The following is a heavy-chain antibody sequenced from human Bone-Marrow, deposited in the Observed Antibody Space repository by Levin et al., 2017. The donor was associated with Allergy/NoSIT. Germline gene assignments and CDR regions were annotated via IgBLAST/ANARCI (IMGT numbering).Heavy chain of an antibody. D-gene: IGHD6-19*01. Sequence: PGGSLRLSCAASGFIFSDFYMTWIRQAPGKGLEWVSSISESSTYTDYADSVEGRFTISRDNAKNSLFLQMNSLRPEDTAVYYCARPAVAGTEGSFDIWGQGTMVT. CDR2: ISESSTYT. J-gene: IGHJ3*02. CDR1: GFIFSDFY. CDR3: ARPAVAGTEGSFDI. V-gene: IGHV3-11*03.